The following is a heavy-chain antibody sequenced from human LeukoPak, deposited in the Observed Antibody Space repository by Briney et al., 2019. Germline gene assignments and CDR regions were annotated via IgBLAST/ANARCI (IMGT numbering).Heavy chain of an antibody. V-gene: IGHV3-7*01. CDR2: IKQDGSEK. Sequence: GGSLRLSCAASGFTFSRYWMSWVRQAPGKGLEWVANIKQDGSEKYYVDSVKGRFTISRDNAKNSLFLQMNSLRAEDTAVYYCCRIAAAGFGYWGQGTLVTVSS. J-gene: IGHJ4*02. CDR3: CRIAAAGFGY. CDR1: GFTFSRYW. D-gene: IGHD6-13*01.